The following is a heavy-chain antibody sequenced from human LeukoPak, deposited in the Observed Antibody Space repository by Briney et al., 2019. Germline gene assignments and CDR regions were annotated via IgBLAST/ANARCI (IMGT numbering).Heavy chain of an antibody. Sequence: PSETLSLTCTVSGGSISSGGYYWGWIRQHPGKGLDWIGYIYYSGSTYYNPSLKSRVTISVDTSKNQFSLKLSSVTAADTAVYYCARERPSYYGMDVWGKGTTVTVSS. J-gene: IGHJ6*04. CDR3: ARERPSYYGMDV. CDR1: GGSISSGGYY. CDR2: IYYSGST. V-gene: IGHV4-31*03.